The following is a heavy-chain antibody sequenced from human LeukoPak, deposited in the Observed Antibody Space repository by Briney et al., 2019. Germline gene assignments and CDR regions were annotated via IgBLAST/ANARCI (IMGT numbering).Heavy chain of an antibody. D-gene: IGHD3-16*02. CDR2: IYYSGST. Sequence: SDTLALTCTFSVGSISSYYWSWIRQPPGKGLEDIGYIYYSGSTNYNPSLKSRVTISVDTSKNQFSLKLSSVTAADTAVYYCARASYAGPFDYWGQGTLVTVSS. CDR1: VGSISSYY. J-gene: IGHJ4*02. CDR3: ARASYAGPFDY. V-gene: IGHV4-59*07.